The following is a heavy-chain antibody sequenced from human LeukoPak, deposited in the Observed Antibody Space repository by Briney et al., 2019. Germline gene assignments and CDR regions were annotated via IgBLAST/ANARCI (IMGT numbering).Heavy chain of an antibody. CDR1: GGSISSGGYY. Sequence: SQALSLTCTVSGGSISSGGYYWSWIRQPPGKGLEWIGYIDYSGSTYYNPSLKSRVTISVDTSKNQFSLKLSSVPAADTAVYYCATGGGYSGYVVWGKGTTVTVSS. V-gene: IGHV4-30-4*01. J-gene: IGHJ6*04. D-gene: IGHD5-12*01. CDR2: IDYSGST. CDR3: ATGGGYSGYVV.